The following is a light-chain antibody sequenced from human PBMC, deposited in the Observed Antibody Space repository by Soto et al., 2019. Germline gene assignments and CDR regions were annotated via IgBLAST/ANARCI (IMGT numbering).Light chain of an antibody. CDR2: DAT. Sequence: EIVLTQSPATLSLSPGERATLSCRTSQSVSNYLVWYQQKPGQAPRLLIYDATHRATGIPARFSGSGSGTDFSLYFSSLEPEDFAVYYCQHRSNWPGTFGQGTKLEIK. CDR1: QSVSNY. CDR3: QHRSNWPGT. V-gene: IGKV3-11*01. J-gene: IGKJ2*01.